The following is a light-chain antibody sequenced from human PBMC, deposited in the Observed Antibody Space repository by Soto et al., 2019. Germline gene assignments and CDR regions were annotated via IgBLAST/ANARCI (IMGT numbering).Light chain of an antibody. CDR2: SNN. CDR3: AALDGSLKGLV. CDR1: SSNIGGNT. Sequence: QLVLTQPPSASGTPGQRVTMSCSGSSSNIGGNTVNWFQQVPGTAPKLLIYSNNQRPSGVPYRFSGSKSGTSASLAISGLQSDDETDYYCAALDGSLKGLVFGGGTKLTVL. V-gene: IGLV1-44*01. J-gene: IGLJ2*01.